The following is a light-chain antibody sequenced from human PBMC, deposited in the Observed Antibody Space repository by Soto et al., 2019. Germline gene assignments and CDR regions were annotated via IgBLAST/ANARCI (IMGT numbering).Light chain of an antibody. Sequence: QSALTQPASVSGSPGQSITISCTGTSSDVGSYNLVSWYQQHPGKAPKLMIYDVTDRPSGVSNRFTGSKSGNTASLTISGLQAEDEADYYSSSYTSSSTLVFGGGTKLTVL. J-gene: IGLJ2*01. V-gene: IGLV2-14*02. CDR1: SSDVGSYNL. CDR2: DVT. CDR3: SSYTSSSTLV.